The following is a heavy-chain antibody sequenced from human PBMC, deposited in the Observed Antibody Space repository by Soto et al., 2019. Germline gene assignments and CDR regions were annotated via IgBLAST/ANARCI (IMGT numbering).Heavy chain of an antibody. V-gene: IGHV1-18*01. D-gene: IGHD3-10*01. CDR2: ISAYNGNT. CDR3: ARSPPGVYGSGSPPDV. J-gene: IGHJ6*02. Sequence: ASVKVSCKASGYTFTSYGISWVRQAPGQGLEWMGWISAYNGNTNYAQKLQGRVTITRDTSASTAYMELSSLRSEDTAVYYCARSPPGVYGSGSPPDVWGQGTTVTVSS. CDR1: GYTFTSYG.